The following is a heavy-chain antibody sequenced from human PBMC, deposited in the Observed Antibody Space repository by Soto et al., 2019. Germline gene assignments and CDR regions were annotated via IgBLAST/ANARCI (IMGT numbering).Heavy chain of an antibody. CDR2: IYHSGST. CDR1: GGSISSSNW. Sequence: SETLSLTCAVSGGSISSSNWWSWVRQPPGKGLEWIGEIYHSGSTNYNPSLKSRVTISVDKSKNQFSLKLNSVTAADTAAYYCVKPPRYFGGSSCYAGYFHHWGPGTLFTVSS. CDR3: VKPPRYFGGSSCYAGYFHH. V-gene: IGHV4-4*02. J-gene: IGHJ4*02. D-gene: IGHD2-2*01.